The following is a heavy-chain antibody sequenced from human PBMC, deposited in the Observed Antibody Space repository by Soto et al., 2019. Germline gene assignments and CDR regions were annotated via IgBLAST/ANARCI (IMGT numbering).Heavy chain of an antibody. D-gene: IGHD3-16*02. CDR3: ARSYDYVWGSYRSDAFDI. CDR2: IYYSGST. CDR1: GGSVSSGSYY. J-gene: IGHJ3*02. V-gene: IGHV4-61*01. Sequence: PSETLSLTCTVSGGSVSSGSYYWSWIRQPPGKGLEWIGYIYYSGSTNYNPSLKSRVTISVDTSKNQFSLKLSSVTAADTAVYYCARSYDYVWGSYRSDAFDIWGQGTMVTVSS.